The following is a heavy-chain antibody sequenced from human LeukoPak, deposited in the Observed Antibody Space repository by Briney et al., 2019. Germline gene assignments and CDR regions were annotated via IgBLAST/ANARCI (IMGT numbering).Heavy chain of an antibody. Sequence: SQTLSLTCTVSGGSISSGSYYWSWIRQPAGKGLEWIGRIYTSGSTNYNPSLKRRVTISVDTSKNQFSLKLSSVTAADTAVYYCARDGLAGGYDSDYWGQGTLVTVSS. CDR2: IYTSGST. V-gene: IGHV4-61*02. CDR1: GGSISSGSYY. J-gene: IGHJ4*02. CDR3: ARDGLAGGYDSDY. D-gene: IGHD5-12*01.